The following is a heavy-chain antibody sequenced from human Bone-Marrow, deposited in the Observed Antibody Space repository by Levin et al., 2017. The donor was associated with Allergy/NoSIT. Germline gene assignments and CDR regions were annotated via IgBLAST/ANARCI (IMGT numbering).Heavy chain of an antibody. J-gene: IGHJ4*02. CDR3: ARGGAGWHYYDSSGPLHY. CDR1: GFVFSDYH. V-gene: IGHV3-11*01. CDR2: ISHNGISI. D-gene: IGHD3-22*01. Sequence: GGSLRLSCEASGFVFSDYHMMWIRQAPGKGLEWVSYISHNGISIYYTDSVKGRFTISRDYAKNSLFLQMNSLRVEDTAVYYCARGGAGWHYYDSSGPLHYWGQGTLVTVSS.